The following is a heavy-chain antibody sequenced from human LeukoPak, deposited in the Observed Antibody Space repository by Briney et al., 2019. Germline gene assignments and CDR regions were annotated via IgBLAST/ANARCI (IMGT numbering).Heavy chain of an antibody. D-gene: IGHD3-22*01. J-gene: IGHJ4*02. CDR2: IYIGGST. V-gene: IGHV3-66*01. CDR3: ARSYDSSGYYQPQFDY. CDR1: GFTVSSNY. Sequence: GGSLRLSCAASGFTVSSNYMSWVRQAPGKGLEWVSVIYIGGSTYYADSVKGRFTISRDNSKNTVCLQMISLRAEDTAVYYCARSYDSSGYYQPQFDYWGQGTLVTVSS.